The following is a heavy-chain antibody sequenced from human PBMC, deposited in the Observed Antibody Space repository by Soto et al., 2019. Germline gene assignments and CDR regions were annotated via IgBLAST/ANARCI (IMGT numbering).Heavy chain of an antibody. CDR2: ISSSSSTI. CDR3: ARDSEGKGHGAFDI. J-gene: IGHJ3*02. CDR1: GFTFSNYD. Sequence: PGGSLRLSCAASGFTFSNYDLHWVRQAPGKGLEWVSYISSSSSTIYYADSVKGRFTISRDNAKNSLYLQMNSLRAEDTAVYYCARDSEGKGHGAFDIWGQGTMVTVSS. V-gene: IGHV3-48*03.